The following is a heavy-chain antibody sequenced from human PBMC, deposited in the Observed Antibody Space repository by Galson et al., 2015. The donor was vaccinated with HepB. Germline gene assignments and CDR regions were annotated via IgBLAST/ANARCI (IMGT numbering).Heavy chain of an antibody. CDR2: TYCRSKWYN. CDR3: ARQQGGFDY. D-gene: IGHD6-13*01. CDR1: GDSVSSNSVA. J-gene: IGHJ4*02. Sequence: CAISGDSVSSNSVAWNWIRQSPSRGLEWLGRTYCRSKWYNDYAVSVKSRITINPDTSKNQFSLQLNSVTPEDTAVYYCARQQGGFDYWGQGTLVNVSS. V-gene: IGHV6-1*01.